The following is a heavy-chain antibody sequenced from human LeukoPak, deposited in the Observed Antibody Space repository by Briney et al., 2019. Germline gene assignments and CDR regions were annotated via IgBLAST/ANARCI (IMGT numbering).Heavy chain of an antibody. V-gene: IGHV4-39*01. D-gene: IGHD3-10*01. CDR3: ARHFTYYYGSEVDY. Sequence: PSETLSLTCTVSGGSISSGGYYWSWIRQHPGKGLEWIGYIYYSGSTYYNPSLKSRVTISVDTSKNQFSLELSSVTAADTAVYYCARHFTYYYGSEVDYWGQGTLVTVSS. J-gene: IGHJ4*02. CDR2: IYYSGST. CDR1: GGSISSGGYY.